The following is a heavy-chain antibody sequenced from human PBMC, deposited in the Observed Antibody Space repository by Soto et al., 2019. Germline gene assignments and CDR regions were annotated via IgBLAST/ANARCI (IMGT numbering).Heavy chain of an antibody. Sequence: QVQLHESGPGLVKPSGTLSLTCAVSGDSITGRNWWSWVRQPPGKVLEWMAEVYHSGFVSYTPSLKSRATISVPKSKNHSSLNPPSVTAAHTAMYHCARVRPPSSPRPAAVLYYFDYWAQGTVVTASS. CDR2: VYHSGFV. J-gene: IGHJ4*02. CDR3: ARVRPPSSPRPAAVLYYFDY. V-gene: IGHV4-4*02. D-gene: IGHD2-2*01. CDR1: GDSITGRNW.